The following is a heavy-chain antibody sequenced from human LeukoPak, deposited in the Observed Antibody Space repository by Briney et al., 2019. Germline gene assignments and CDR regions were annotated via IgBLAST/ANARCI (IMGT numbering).Heavy chain of an antibody. CDR1: GFTFSSYA. CDR2: ISGSGGST. Sequence: GGSLRLSCAASGFTFSSYAVSWVRQAPGKGLEWVSAISGSGGSTYYADSVKGRFTISRDNSKNTLYLQMNSLRAEDTAVYYCARFSRESAVAGTRFRAFDIWGQGTMVTVSS. J-gene: IGHJ3*02. CDR3: ARFSRESAVAGTRFRAFDI. V-gene: IGHV3-23*01. D-gene: IGHD6-19*01.